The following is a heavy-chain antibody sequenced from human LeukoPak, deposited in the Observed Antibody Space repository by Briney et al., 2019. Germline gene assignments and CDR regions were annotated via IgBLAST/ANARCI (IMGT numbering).Heavy chain of an antibody. Sequence: PSETLSLTCTVSGGSISSSSYYWGWIRQPPGKGLEWIGSIYYSGSTYYNPSLKSRVTISVDTSKNQFSLKLSSVTAADTAVYYCASFFRISGYDTFDYWGQGTLVTVSS. J-gene: IGHJ4*02. D-gene: IGHD2/OR15-2a*01. CDR2: IYYSGST. V-gene: IGHV4-39*07. CDR3: ASFFRISGYDTFDY. CDR1: GGSISSSSYY.